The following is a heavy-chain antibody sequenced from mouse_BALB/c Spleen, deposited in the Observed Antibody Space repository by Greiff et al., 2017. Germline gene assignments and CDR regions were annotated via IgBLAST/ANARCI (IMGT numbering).Heavy chain of an antibody. D-gene: IGHD1-2*01. J-gene: IGHJ3*01. V-gene: IGHV3-2*02. CDR3: ARSNTTAFAY. CDR2: ISYSGST. CDR1: GYSITSDYA. Sequence: EVQLQQSGPGLVKPSQSLSLTCTVTGYSITSDYAWNWIRQFPGNKLEWMGYISYSGSTSYNPSLKSRISITRDTSKNQFFLQLNSVTTEDTATYYCARSNTTAFAYWGQGTLVTVSA.